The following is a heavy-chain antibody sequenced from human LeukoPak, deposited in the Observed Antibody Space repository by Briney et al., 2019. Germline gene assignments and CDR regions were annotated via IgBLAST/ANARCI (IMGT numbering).Heavy chain of an antibody. J-gene: IGHJ3*02. CDR2: ISSSGSTI. CDR1: GFTFSDYY. Sequence: GGSLRLSCAASGFTFSDYYMSWIRQAPGKGLEWVSYISSSGSTIYYADSVKGRFTISRDNAKNSLYLQMNSLRAEDTAVYYCARGAGYDFWSGPPGAFDIWGQGTMVTVSS. CDR3: ARGAGYDFWSGPPGAFDI. D-gene: IGHD3-3*01. V-gene: IGHV3-11*04.